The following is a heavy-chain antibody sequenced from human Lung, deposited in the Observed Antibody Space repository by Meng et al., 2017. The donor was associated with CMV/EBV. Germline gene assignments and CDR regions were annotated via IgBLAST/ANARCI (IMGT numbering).Heavy chain of an antibody. J-gene: IGHJ3*02. CDR2: IKPNSGDT. D-gene: IGHD2-8*01. CDR1: GYSFTGYD. Sequence: ASVKVSXKASGYSFTGYDLHWVRQAPGQGLEWMGWIKPNSGDTSSAQKFQGRVTMTRDTSISTVYMELSRLRSDDTAVYYCARDLGDDCTNGVCYSVDAFDIWGQGTMVTVSS. CDR3: ARDLGDDCTNGVCYSVDAFDI. V-gene: IGHV1-2*02.